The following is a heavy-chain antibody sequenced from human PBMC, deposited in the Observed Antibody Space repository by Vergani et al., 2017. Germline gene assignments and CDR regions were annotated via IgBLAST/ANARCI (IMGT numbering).Heavy chain of an antibody. Sequence: QVQLQESGPGLVKPSQTLSLTCTVSGGSISSGSYYWSWIRQPAGKGLEWIGRIYTSGSTNYNPSLKSRVTISVDTSKNQFTLKLSSVTAADTAVYYCARVDVVVTAIAWVDWYFDLGGRGTLVTVSS. J-gene: IGHJ2*01. CDR1: GGSISSGSYY. V-gene: IGHV4-61*02. CDR3: ARVDVVVTAIAWVDWYFDL. CDR2: IYTSGST. D-gene: IGHD2-21*02.